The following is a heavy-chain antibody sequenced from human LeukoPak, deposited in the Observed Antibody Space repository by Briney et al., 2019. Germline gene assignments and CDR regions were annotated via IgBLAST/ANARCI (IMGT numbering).Heavy chain of an antibody. Sequence: GGSLRLSCAASGFTFSSYGMHWVRQAPGEGLEWVAVIWYDGSNKYYADSVKGRFTISRDNSKNTLYLQMNSLRAEDTAVYYCARGLRSYYDSSGSDYWGQGTLVTVSS. CDR2: IWYDGSNK. CDR1: GFTFSSYG. CDR3: ARGLRSYYDSSGSDY. V-gene: IGHV3-33*01. D-gene: IGHD3-22*01. J-gene: IGHJ4*02.